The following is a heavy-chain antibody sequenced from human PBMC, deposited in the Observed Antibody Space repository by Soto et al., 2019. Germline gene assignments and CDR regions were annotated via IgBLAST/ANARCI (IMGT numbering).Heavy chain of an antibody. CDR1: GFTVSSYA. CDR2: ISGSGGST. D-gene: IGHD3-9*01. CDR3: AKSPSDILTGYYHPYYYSYMYV. V-gene: IGHV3-23*01. Sequence: EVQLLESGGGLVQPGGSLRLSCAASGFTVSSYAVSWVRQAPGKGLEWVSAISGSGGSTYYADSVKGRFTISRDNAKNTLYLQMNSLRAEDTAVYYCAKSPSDILTGYYHPYYYSYMYVLGTGNTVPVSS. J-gene: IGHJ6*03.